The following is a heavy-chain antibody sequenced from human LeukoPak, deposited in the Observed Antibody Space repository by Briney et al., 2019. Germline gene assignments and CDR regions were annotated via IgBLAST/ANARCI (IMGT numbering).Heavy chain of an antibody. CDR1: GFTFSSYS. CDR3: ARVKWLAAVDY. V-gene: IGHV3-21*01. J-gene: IGHJ4*02. CDR2: ISSSSSYI. D-gene: IGHD6-19*01. Sequence: GGSLRLSCAASGFTFSSYSMNWVRQAPGKGLEWVSSISSSSSYIYYADSVKGRFTNSRDNAKNSLYLQMNSLRAEDTAVYYCARVKWLAAVDYWGQGTLVTVSS.